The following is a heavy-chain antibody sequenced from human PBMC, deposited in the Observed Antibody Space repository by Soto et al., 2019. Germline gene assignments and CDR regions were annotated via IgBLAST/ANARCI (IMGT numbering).Heavy chain of an antibody. D-gene: IGHD6-19*01. CDR1: GYTFTSYG. J-gene: IGHJ5*02. CDR2: ISAYNGNT. CDR3: AREGAVAGTLASSWFDP. V-gene: IGHV1-18*01. Sequence: ASVKVSCKASGYTFTSYGLSWVRQAPGQGLEWMGWISAYNGNTNYAQKLQGRVTMTTDTSTSTAYMELRSLRSDDTAVYYCAREGAVAGTLASSWFDPWGQGTLVTVSS.